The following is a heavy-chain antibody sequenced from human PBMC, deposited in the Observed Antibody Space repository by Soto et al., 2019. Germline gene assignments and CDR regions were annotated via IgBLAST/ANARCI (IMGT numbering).Heavy chain of an antibody. CDR1: GGSVNSGGSY. V-gene: IGHV4-31*03. CDR2: IYNSGNT. J-gene: IGHJ3*02. Sequence: QVQLQESGPGLLKPSQTLSLTCTVSGGSVNSGGSYWSWIRQHPAKGLEWFGFIYNSGNTYYNPSPQRRVNMSVDASKSPFALQLCSVTAENRAVYYCARDSSSLLGANTCDIWGQGTLATVSS. D-gene: IGHD2-21*01. CDR3: ARDSSSLLGANTCDI.